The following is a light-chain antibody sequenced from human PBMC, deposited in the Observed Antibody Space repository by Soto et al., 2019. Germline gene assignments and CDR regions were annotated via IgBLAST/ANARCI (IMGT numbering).Light chain of an antibody. CDR1: QGISSW. V-gene: IGKV1-12*01. CDR3: LQDYNYPRT. CDR2: AAS. J-gene: IGKJ1*01. Sequence: DIQRTHSPSFVTASVGDRVTISCRASQGISSWLAWYQQKPVKAPKLLIYAASILQSGVPSRFSGSGSGTDFTLTISSLQPEDFATYYCLQDYNYPRTFGQGT.